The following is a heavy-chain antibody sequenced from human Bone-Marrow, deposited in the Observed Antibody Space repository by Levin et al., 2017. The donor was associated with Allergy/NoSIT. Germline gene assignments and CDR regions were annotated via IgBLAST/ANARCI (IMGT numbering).Heavy chain of an antibody. Sequence: GGSLRLTCAASGFTFSTYLLNWVRQAPGKGLEWVASIPANSGNIKYADSVRGRFTISRDNSKNTVYLQMNGLRAEDTAVYFCAKGGTYPTCPDFWGQGTLVTVSS. CDR1: GFTFSTYL. CDR3: AKGGTYPTCPDF. V-gene: IGHV3-23*01. J-gene: IGHJ4*02. CDR2: IPANSGNI. D-gene: IGHD3-16*02.